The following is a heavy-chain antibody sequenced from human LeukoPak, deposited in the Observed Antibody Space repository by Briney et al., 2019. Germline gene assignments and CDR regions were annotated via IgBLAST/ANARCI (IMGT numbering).Heavy chain of an antibody. D-gene: IGHD6-13*01. CDR3: ARSSSSWSNDFDY. CDR1: GGSISSYY. J-gene: IGHJ4*02. V-gene: IGHV4-59*01. Sequence: SETLSLTCTVSGGSISSYYWSWIRQPPGKGLEWIGYIYYSGSTNYNPSLKSRVTISVDTSKNQFSLKLSSVTAADTAVYYCARSSSSWSNDFDYWGQGTLVTVSS. CDR2: IYYSGST.